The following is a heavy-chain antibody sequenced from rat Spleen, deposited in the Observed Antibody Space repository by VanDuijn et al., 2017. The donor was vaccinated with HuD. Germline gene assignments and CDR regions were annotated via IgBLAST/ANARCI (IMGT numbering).Heavy chain of an antibody. CDR1: GFTFSSYW. D-gene: IGHD1-11*01. Sequence: EVQLVESGGGLVQPGRSLKLSCVASGFTFSSYWMYWIRQAPGKGLEWVSSINTDGSSTYYRDSVKGRFTISRDNAKSTLYLQMDSLRSEDTATYYCARHTPFNYGTVGDYWGQGVMVTVSS. J-gene: IGHJ2*01. V-gene: IGHV5-58*01. CDR2: INTDGSST. CDR3: ARHTPFNYGTVGDY.